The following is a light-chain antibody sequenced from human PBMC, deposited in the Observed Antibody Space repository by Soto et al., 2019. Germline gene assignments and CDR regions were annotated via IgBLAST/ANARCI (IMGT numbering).Light chain of an antibody. J-gene: IGKJ1*01. CDR1: QSVDTTF. V-gene: IGKV3-20*01. CDR2: GAY. Sequence: EIVLTQSPGSLSLSPGQRATLSCRASQSVDTTFFAWYQKKPGQAPRLLIYGAYKRATGIPDRFSGSGSGTDFTLIISRLEPEDVAVYYCQQYRSSVTFGQGTKVEIK. CDR3: QQYRSSVT.